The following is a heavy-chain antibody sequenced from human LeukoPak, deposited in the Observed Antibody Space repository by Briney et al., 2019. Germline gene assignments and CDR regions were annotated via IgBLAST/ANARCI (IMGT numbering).Heavy chain of an antibody. CDR2: ISSSSSYI. CDR3: ARDRHIVGATNYYYGMDV. J-gene: IGHJ6*02. D-gene: IGHD1-26*01. Sequence: GGSLRLSCAASGFTFSSYSMNWVRQAPGKGLEWVSSISSSSSYIYYADSVKGRFTISRDNAKNSLYLQMNSLRAEDTAVYYCARDRHIVGATNYYYGMDVWGQGTTVTVSS. CDR1: GFTFSSYS. V-gene: IGHV3-21*01.